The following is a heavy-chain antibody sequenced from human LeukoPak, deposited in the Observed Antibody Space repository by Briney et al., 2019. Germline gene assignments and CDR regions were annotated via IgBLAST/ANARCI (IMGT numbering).Heavy chain of an antibody. Sequence: PGGSLRLSCAASGFTFDDYAMHWVRQAPGKGLEWVSGISWNSGSIGYADSVKGRFTISRDNAKNSLYLQMNSLRAEDMALYYXXXXXXXWXXPIXYWGQGTLVXXSS. V-gene: IGHV3-9*03. CDR1: GFTFDDYA. CDR2: ISWNSGSI. D-gene: IGHD6-13*01. CDR3: XXXXXXWXXPIXY. J-gene: IGHJ4*02.